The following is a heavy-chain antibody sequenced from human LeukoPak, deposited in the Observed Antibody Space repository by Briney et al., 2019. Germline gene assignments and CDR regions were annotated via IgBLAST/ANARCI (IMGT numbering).Heavy chain of an antibody. D-gene: IGHD2-15*01. CDR3: ARGYRSGGSCSNWFDP. CDR1: GYTFTSYD. V-gene: IGHV1-8*01. CDR2: MNPNSGNT. Sequence: ASVKVSCKASGYTFTSYDINWVRQATGQGLEWMGWMNPNSGNTGYAQKFQGRVTMTRNTSISTAYMELSSLRSEDTAVYYCARGYRSGGSCSNWFDPWGQGTLVTVSS. J-gene: IGHJ5*02.